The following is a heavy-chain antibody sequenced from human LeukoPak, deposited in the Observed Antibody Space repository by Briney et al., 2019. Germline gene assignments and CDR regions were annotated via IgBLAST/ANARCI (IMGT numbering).Heavy chain of an antibody. CDR2: LSYDGSNK. CDR3: ARDTAMTPRRPDY. D-gene: IGHD5-18*01. Sequence: PGGSLRLSCAASGFTFSRDAMHWVRQAPGKGLEWVAVLSYDGSNKYYADSVKGRFTISRDNSKNTLYLQMNSLRAEDTAVYYCARDTAMTPRRPDYWGQGTLVTVST. V-gene: IGHV3-30*04. CDR1: GFTFSRDA. J-gene: IGHJ4*02.